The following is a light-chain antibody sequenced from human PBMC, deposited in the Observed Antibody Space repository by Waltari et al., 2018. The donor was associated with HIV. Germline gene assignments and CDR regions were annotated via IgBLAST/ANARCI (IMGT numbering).Light chain of an antibody. V-gene: IGLV2-23*02. Sequence: QSALTQPASVSGSPGQSIIISCTGTSNDVGDYNLVSWYQQHPGEAPKLMIYEVDKRPAGVSYRFSATKSGNTASLTISGLQAEDEADYYCCSYAGSGTVVFGGGTKLTVL. CDR3: CSYAGSGTVV. CDR1: SNDVGDYNL. CDR2: EVD. J-gene: IGLJ3*02.